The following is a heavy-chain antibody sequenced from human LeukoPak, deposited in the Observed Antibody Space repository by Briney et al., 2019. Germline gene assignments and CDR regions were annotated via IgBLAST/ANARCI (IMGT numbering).Heavy chain of an antibody. CDR2: INWNGGST. D-gene: IGHD1-26*01. V-gene: IGHV3-20*04. CDR1: GFTFDDYG. J-gene: IGHJ4*02. CDR3: AKAGSSTLLLGY. Sequence: GGSLRLSCAASGFTFDDYGMSWVRQAPGKGLEWVSGINWNGGSTGYADSVKGRFTISRDNAKNSLYLQMNSLRAEDTALYYCAKAGSSTLLLGYWGQGTLVTVSS.